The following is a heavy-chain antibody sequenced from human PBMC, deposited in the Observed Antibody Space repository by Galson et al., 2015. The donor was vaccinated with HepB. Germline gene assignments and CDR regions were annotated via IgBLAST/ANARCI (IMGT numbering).Heavy chain of an antibody. V-gene: IGHV1-18*01. CDR1: GYSFTSYG. Sequence: VKVSCKASGYSFTSYGISWVRQAPGQGLEWMGWISVYDGDTNYAQKLRGRVTMTTDTATSTAYMELRSLRSDDTAIYYCATAGYTSGWAAEYFQHWGQGTLVTVSS. CDR2: ISVYDGDT. J-gene: IGHJ1*01. D-gene: IGHD6-19*01. CDR3: ATAGYTSGWAAEYFQH.